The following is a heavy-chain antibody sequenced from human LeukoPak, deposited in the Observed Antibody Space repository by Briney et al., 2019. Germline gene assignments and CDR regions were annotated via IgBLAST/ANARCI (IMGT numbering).Heavy chain of an antibody. CDR3: ARHGVAVAGTDYYYYYGMDV. CDR1: GGSISSYY. CDR2: IYYSGST. Sequence: SETLSLTCTVSGGSISSYYWSWIRQPPGKGLEWIGYIYYSGSTNYNPSLKSRVTISVDTSKNQFSLKLSSVTAADTAVYYCARHGVAVAGTDYYYYYGMDVWGQGTTVTVSS. D-gene: IGHD6-19*01. V-gene: IGHV4-59*08. J-gene: IGHJ6*02.